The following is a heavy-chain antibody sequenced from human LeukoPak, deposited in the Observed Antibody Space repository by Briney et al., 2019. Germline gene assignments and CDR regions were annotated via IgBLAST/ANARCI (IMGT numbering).Heavy chain of an antibody. CDR3: AKVVGDYVWGSYRPFAFDI. V-gene: IGHV3-23*01. CDR2: ISGSGGST. D-gene: IGHD3-16*02. CDR1: GFTFTTYW. J-gene: IGHJ3*02. Sequence: GGSLRLSCAASGFTFTTYWMHWVRQAPGKGLEWVSAISGSGGSTYYADSVKGRFTISRDNSKNTLYLQMNSLRAEDTAVYYCAKVVGDYVWGSYRPFAFDIWGQGTMVTISS.